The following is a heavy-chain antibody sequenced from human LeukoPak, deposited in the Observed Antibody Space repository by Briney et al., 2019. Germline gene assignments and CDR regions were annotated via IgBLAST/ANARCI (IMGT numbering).Heavy chain of an antibody. CDR1: GFSFSSYS. Sequence: PGGSLRLSCVGSGFSFSSYSMNWVRQAPGKGLEWVSSISSSSSYIYYGDSVKGRFTVSRDNARNSLSLQMNSLRAEDTAVYYCARDRSAPHMLWNAFEIWGQGTMVTVSS. CDR2: ISSSSSYI. D-gene: IGHD2-8*01. V-gene: IGHV3-21*01. J-gene: IGHJ3*02. CDR3: ARDRSAPHMLWNAFEI.